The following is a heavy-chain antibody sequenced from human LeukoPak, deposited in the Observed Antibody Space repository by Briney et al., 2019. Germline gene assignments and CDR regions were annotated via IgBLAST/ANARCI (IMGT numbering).Heavy chain of an antibody. CDR2: IYHSGST. J-gene: IGHJ5*02. V-gene: IGHV4-4*02. CDR3: AREHYSSSRGRWFDP. D-gene: IGHD6-6*01. Sequence: PSGTLSLTCAVSGGSISSSNWWSWVRQPPGKGLEWIGEIYHSGSTNYNPSLKSRVTISVDKSKNQFSLKLSSVTAADTAVYYCAREHYSSSRGRWFDPWGQGTLVTVSS. CDR1: GGSISSSNW.